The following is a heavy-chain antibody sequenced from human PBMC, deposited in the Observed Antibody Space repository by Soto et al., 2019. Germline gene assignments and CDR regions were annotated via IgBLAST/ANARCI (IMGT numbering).Heavy chain of an antibody. D-gene: IGHD3-10*01. CDR2: ISGSGGST. J-gene: IGHJ4*02. Sequence: PGGSLRLSCAASGFTFSIYAIGWACQAPGKGLEWVSAISGSGGSTYYAASVKGRFTISRDNSKNTLYLQINSLNAEDTAVYYCAKDKEGWFGESQYYFDYWGQGTLVTVSS. CDR3: AKDKEGWFGESQYYFDY. V-gene: IGHV3-23*01. CDR1: GFTFSIYA.